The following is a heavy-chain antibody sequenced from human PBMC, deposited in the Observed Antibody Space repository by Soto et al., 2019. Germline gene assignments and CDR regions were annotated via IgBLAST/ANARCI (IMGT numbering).Heavy chain of an antibody. J-gene: IGHJ4*02. CDR3: TTYTGTYRDY. CDR2: ITSGSGVT. Sequence: GGSLRLSCVASGLRFTSYGMSWVRQAPGRGLEWVSSITSGSGVTFYADSVKGRFTISRDNAKNSLHLQMNSLRAEDTAVYYCTTYTGTYRDYWGLGTLVTVSS. D-gene: IGHD1-26*01. V-gene: IGHV3-21*01. CDR1: GLRFTSYG.